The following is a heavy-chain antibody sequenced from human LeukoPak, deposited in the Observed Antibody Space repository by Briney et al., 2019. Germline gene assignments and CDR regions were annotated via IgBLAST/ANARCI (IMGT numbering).Heavy chain of an antibody. CDR1: GGSISSSSYY. CDR3: ARHLTDILTGSLTPDSFDY. CDR2: IYYSGST. Sequence: PSETLSLTCTVSGGSISSSSYYWGWIRQPPGKGLEWIGSIYYSGSTYYNPSLKNRVTISVDTSKNQFSLKLSSVTAADTAVYYCARHLTDILTGSLTPDSFDYWGQGTLVTVSS. J-gene: IGHJ4*02. D-gene: IGHD3-9*01. V-gene: IGHV4-39*01.